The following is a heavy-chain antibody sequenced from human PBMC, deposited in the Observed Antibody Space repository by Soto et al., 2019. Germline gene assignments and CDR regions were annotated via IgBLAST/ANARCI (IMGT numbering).Heavy chain of an antibody. Sequence: QVQLVQSGAEVKKPGSSVKLSCKASGYNFIAHYIYWVRQAPGQGPEWMGMINPSSGATNYAQKFQGRVTVTRDTSTSTAYLELSSLRSEDAAVYYCAKYCGGDCRHFDAWGQGTLVTVSS. J-gene: IGHJ4*02. CDR3: AKYCGGDCRHFDA. CDR1: GYNFIAHY. CDR2: INPSSGAT. V-gene: IGHV1-46*01. D-gene: IGHD2-21*02.